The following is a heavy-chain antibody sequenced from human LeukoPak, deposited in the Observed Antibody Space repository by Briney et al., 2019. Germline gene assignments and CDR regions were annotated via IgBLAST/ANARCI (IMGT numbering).Heavy chain of an antibody. V-gene: IGHV3-30*04. CDR3: ARELLWFGELLWRRMADY. CDR1: GFTFSSYA. Sequence: GRSLRLFCAASGFTFSSYAMHWVRQAPGKGLEWVAVISYDGSNKYYADSVKGRFTISRDNSKNTLYLQMNSLRAEDTAVYYCARELLWFGELLWRRMADYWGQGTLVTVSS. J-gene: IGHJ4*02. CDR2: ISYDGSNK. D-gene: IGHD3-10*01.